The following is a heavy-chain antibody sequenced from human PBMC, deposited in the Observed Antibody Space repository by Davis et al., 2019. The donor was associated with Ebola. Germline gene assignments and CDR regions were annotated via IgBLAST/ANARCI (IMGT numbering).Heavy chain of an antibody. D-gene: IGHD4-17*01. V-gene: IGHV3-7*01. CDR1: GFTFSSYW. J-gene: IGHJ4*02. CDR2: IKQDGSEK. CDR3: ARVDENGDTDY. Sequence: PGGSLRLSCAASGFTFSSYWMSWVRQAPGKGLEWVANIKQDGSEKYYVDSVKGRFTISRDNSKNTLYLQMNGLRAEDTAVYFCARVDENGDTDYWGQGTLVTVSS.